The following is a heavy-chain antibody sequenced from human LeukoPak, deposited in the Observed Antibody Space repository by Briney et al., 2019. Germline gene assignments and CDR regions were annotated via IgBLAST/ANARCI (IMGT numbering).Heavy chain of an antibody. CDR1: GYTFTSYD. Sequence: ASVKVSCKASGYTFTSYDINWVRQATGQGLEWMGWMNPNSGNTGYAKKFQGRVTMTRTTSISTAYMELSSLRSEATAVYYCARRFCGAGSPITYWGQGTLVTVSS. V-gene: IGHV1-8*01. J-gene: IGHJ4*02. CDR2: MNPNSGNT. D-gene: IGHD3-10*01. CDR3: ARRFCGAGSPITY.